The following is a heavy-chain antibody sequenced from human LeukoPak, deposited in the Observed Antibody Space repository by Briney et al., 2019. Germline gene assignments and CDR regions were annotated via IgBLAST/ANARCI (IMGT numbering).Heavy chain of an antibody. Sequence: GASLKISCAASGFTFSSYSMNWVRPAPGKGLEWVSSISSSGSYIFHADSVKGRFTISRDNAKNSLYLQMNSLRAEDTAVYYCAREGPINNGDLDYWGQGTLVTVSS. D-gene: IGHD1/OR15-1a*01. CDR3: AREGPINNGDLDY. V-gene: IGHV3-21*01. J-gene: IGHJ4*02. CDR1: GFTFSSYS. CDR2: ISSSGSYI.